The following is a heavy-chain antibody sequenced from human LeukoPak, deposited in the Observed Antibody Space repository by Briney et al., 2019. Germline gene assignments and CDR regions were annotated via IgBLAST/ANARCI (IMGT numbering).Heavy chain of an antibody. V-gene: IGHV3-66*04. D-gene: IGHD2-21*01. CDR2: LFSGGDT. CDR1: GFSFRRYY. Sequence: PGRSLRLSCSASGFSFRRYYMSSVRQAPGKGLQWVSVLFSGGDTYYADSVKDRFSISRGSSRETLFLQMNSLGADDTAVYYCARQGFDSGFDYWGHGTMVTVSS. CDR3: ARQGFDSGFDY. J-gene: IGHJ4*01.